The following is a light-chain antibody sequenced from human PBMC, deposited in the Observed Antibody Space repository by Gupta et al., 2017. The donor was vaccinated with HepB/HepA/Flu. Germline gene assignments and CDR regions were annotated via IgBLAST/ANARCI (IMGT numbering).Light chain of an antibody. V-gene: IGLV1-44*01. CDR3: ASWDDSLRGLL. CDR1: TSNIGSNT. J-gene: IGLJ3*02. CDR2: AND. Sequence: QSVLTQPPSASGIPGQRVTISSSGSTSNIGSNTVNWSRQVPGTAPQSLIFANDQRPPGVPDRFSGSKSGTSGSLAISGLQSDDEGDYYCASWDDSLRGLLFGGGTKLTVL.